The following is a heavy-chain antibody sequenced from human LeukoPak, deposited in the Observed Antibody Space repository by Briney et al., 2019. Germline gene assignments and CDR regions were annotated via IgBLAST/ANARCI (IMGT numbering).Heavy chain of an antibody. D-gene: IGHD6-19*01. CDR3: ATEGGTAVAFDY. J-gene: IGHJ4*02. CDR2: IYTSGST. Sequence: SETLSLTCTVSGGSISSYYWSWIRQPAGKGLEWIGRIYTSGSTNYNPSLKSRVTMSVDPSKNQFSLKLSSVTAADTAVYYCATEGGTAVAFDYWGQGTLVTVSS. V-gene: IGHV4-4*07. CDR1: GGSISSYY.